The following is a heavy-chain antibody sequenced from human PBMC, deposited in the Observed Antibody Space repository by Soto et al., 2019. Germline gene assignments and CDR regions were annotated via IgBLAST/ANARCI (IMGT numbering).Heavy chain of an antibody. CDR1: GGSISSYY. CDR2: IYYSGST. V-gene: IGHV4-59*01. CDR3: ARNKGNGDFDY. Sequence: SETLSLTCTVSGGSISSYYWSWIRQPPGKGLEWIGYIYYSGSTNYNPSLKSRVTISVDTSKNQFSLKLSSVTAADTAVYYCARNKGNGDFDYWGQGTLVTVSS. J-gene: IGHJ4*02. D-gene: IGHD4-17*01.